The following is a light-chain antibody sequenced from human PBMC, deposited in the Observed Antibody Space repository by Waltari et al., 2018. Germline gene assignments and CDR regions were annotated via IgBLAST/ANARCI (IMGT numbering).Light chain of an antibody. CDR3: SSYTSSSTWV. CDR1: SIDVGGYNY. J-gene: IGLJ3*02. CDR2: DVS. Sequence: QSALTQPASVSGSPGQSITISCTGTSIDVGGYNYVSWYQQHPGKAPKLMIYDVSKRPSGVSYRFSGYKSGNTASLTISGLQAEDEADYYCSSYTSSSTWVFGGGTKLTVL. V-gene: IGLV2-14*01.